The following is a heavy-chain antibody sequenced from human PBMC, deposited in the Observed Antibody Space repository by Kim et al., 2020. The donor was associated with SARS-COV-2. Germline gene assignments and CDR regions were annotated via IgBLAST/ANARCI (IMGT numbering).Heavy chain of an antibody. CDR3: ARITVTNYFDY. V-gene: IGHV4-34*01. J-gene: IGHJ4*02. D-gene: IGHD4-17*01. Sequence: NYNPSLRSRVTISVDPSKNQFSLKLSSVTATDTAVYYCARITVTNYFDYWGQGTLVTVSS.